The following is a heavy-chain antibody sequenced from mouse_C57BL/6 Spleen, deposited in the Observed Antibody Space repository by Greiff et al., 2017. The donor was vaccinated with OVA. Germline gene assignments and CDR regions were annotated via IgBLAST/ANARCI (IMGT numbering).Heavy chain of an antibody. J-gene: IGHJ2*01. CDR3: ARSQNYVDY. CDR1: VYTFTSSW. Sequence: VQLQQPGAELVKPGASVPLSCPASVYTFTSSWITLVTQRPGPGLEWIGDIYPGRGSTNYNEKFKSKATLTVDTSSSTAYMQLSSLTAEDSAVYYGARSQNYVDYGGKGTTLTVYS. V-gene: IGHV1-55*01. CDR2: IYPGRGST.